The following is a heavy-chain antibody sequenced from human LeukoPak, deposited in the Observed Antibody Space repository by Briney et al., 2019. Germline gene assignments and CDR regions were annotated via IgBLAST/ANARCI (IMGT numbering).Heavy chain of an antibody. D-gene: IGHD2-15*01. Sequence: KSSETLSLTCTVSGGSISSSSYYWGWIRQPPGKGLEWIGSIYYRGSTYYNPSLKSRVTISVDTSKNQFSLKLSSVTAADTAVYYCASWNLPLAAKDGNWFDPWGQGTLVTVSS. CDR2: IYYRGST. CDR1: GGSISSSSYY. V-gene: IGHV4-39*01. CDR3: ASWNLPLAAKDGNWFDP. J-gene: IGHJ5*02.